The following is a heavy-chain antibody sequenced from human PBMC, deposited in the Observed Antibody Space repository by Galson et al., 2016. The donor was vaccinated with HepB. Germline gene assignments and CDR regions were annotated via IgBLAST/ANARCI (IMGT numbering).Heavy chain of an antibody. CDR3: AKDLGAGWYGCEYFQY. CDR2: ISSNVVST. CDR1: GFTFSAYA. V-gene: IGHV3-23*01. J-gene: IGHJ1*01. Sequence: SLRLSCAASGFTFSAYALSGGRQAPGRGLEWVSSISSNVVSTYYADPVKGRFTITRDNSRNTLYLQMNSLRPADTALYYCAKDLGAGWYGCEYFQYWGQGTLVIVSS. D-gene: IGHD6-19*01.